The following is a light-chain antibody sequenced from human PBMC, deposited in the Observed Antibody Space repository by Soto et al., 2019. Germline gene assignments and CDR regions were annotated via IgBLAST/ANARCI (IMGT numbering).Light chain of an antibody. CDR1: QRVSSN. J-gene: IGKJ5*01. CDR3: QQYNNWPPIT. CDR2: GAS. Sequence: EIVMTQSPATLSVSPGDRATLSCRASQRVSSNLVWYQQKPGQAPRLLIYGASTRATGIPARFSGSGSGTEFTLTISSLQSEDFAVYYCQQYNNWPPITFGQGTRLEIK. V-gene: IGKV3-15*01.